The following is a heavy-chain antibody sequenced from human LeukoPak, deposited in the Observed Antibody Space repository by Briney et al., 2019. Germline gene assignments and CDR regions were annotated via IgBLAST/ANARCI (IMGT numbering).Heavy chain of an antibody. CDR1: GFAFSNYD. V-gene: IGHV3-13*04. Sequence: GGSLRLSCAASGFAFSNYDMLWVRQATGKGLEWVSAINTAADTYYPDSVKGRFTISRENAKSSLYLQMNSLRVGDTAVYYCVRAPPGTGWLIDHWGQGTLVAGSS. D-gene: IGHD6-19*01. J-gene: IGHJ4*02. CDR3: VRAPPGTGWLIDH. CDR2: INTAADT.